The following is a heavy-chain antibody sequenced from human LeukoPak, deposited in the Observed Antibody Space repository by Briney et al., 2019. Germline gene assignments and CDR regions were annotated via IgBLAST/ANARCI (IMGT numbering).Heavy chain of an antibody. V-gene: IGHV4-59*08. CDR3: AGLIPMRYYDSSGYFDY. J-gene: IGHJ4*02. Sequence: SETLSLTCTVSGGSLSSYYWSWLRQPPGRGLEWIGYIYYSGSTNYNPSLKSRVTISVDTSKNQFSLKLSSVTAADTAVYYCAGLIPMRYYDSSGYFDYWGQGTLVTVSS. CDR1: GGSLSSYY. CDR2: IYYSGST. D-gene: IGHD3-22*01.